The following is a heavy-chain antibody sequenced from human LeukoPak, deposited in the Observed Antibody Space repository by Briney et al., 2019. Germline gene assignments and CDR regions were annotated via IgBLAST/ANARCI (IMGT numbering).Heavy chain of an antibody. J-gene: IGHJ5*02. CDR2: INHSGST. V-gene: IGHV4-34*01. CDR1: GGSFSGYY. Sequence: SETLSLTCAVYGGSFSGYYWSWIRQPPGKGLEWIGEINHSGSTNYNPSLKSRVTISVDTSKNQFSLKLSSVTAADTAVYYCARASPQAFDPWGQGTLVTVSS. CDR3: ARASPQAFDP.